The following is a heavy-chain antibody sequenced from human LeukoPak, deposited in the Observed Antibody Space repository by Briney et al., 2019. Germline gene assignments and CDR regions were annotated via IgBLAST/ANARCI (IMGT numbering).Heavy chain of an antibody. CDR1: GFTVSSKY. CDR3: ARALRIAAAGPYQSAFDV. D-gene: IGHD6-25*01. Sequence: PGGSLRLSCAAPGFTVSSKYMRWVRQAPGKGLEWVSYIDGSASTTYYADSVKGRFTISRDNAKNSLSLQMNSVRDEDTAIYYCARALRIAAAGPYQSAFDVWGQGTMVTVPS. J-gene: IGHJ3*01. V-gene: IGHV3-48*03. CDR2: IDGSASTT.